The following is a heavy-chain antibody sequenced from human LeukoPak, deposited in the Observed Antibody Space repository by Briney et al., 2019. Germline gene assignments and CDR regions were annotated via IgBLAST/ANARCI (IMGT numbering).Heavy chain of an antibody. CDR3: ASGVYYGLGVYHYGSY. CDR1: GLSFSDYE. Sequence: GGSLRLSCEVSGLSFSDYEMNWVRQTPGKGLEWVAQISSSARSISYADAVTGRFTISRDNAKNSLFLHMNGLRVDDTAFYYYASGVYYGLGVYHYGSYWGQGTLVTVSS. D-gene: IGHD3-10*01. CDR2: ISSSARSI. V-gene: IGHV3-48*03. J-gene: IGHJ4*02.